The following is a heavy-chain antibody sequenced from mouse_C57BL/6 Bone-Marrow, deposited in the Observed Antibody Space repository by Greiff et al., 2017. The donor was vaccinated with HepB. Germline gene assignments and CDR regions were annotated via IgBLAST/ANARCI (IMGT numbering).Heavy chain of an antibody. J-gene: IGHJ1*03. CDR1: GFTFSSYA. Sequence: DVMLVESGEGLVKPGGSLKLSCAASGFTFSSYAMSWVRQTPEKRLEWVAYISSGGDYIYYADTVKGRFTISRDNARNTLYLQMSSLKSEDTAMYYCTRDPLDYYGSSYGYFDVWGTGTTVTVSS. CDR3: TRDPLDYYGSSYGYFDV. D-gene: IGHD1-1*01. V-gene: IGHV5-9-1*02. CDR2: ISSGGDYI.